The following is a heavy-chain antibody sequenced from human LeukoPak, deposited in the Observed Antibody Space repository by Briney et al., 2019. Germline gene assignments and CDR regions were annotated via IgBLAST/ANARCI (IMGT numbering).Heavy chain of an antibody. CDR1: GNYW. D-gene: IGHD6-13*01. CDR3: ARGLYSSTTYYFDY. V-gene: IGHV3-74*01. J-gene: IGHJ4*02. CDR2: INSDGSWT. Sequence: GGSLRLSCAASGNYWMHWVRRVPGKGLVWVSHINSDGSWTSYADSVKGRFTISRDNAKNSMYLQMNSLRAEDTAVYYCARGLYSSTTYYFDYWGQGTLVTVSS.